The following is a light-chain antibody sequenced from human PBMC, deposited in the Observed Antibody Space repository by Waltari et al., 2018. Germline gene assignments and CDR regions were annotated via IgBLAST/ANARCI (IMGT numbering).Light chain of an antibody. V-gene: IGKV2-40*01. J-gene: IGKJ2*02. CDR3: MQRIELPWT. Sequence: SLLDTVDGNTGLGWYLQNPGQSPQVLISTLSHRASGVPDRFSSSGSDTDFTLKISRVEAEYVGVYYCMQRIELPWTVGQGTKLEIK. CDR1: SLLDTVDGNTG. CDR2: TLS.